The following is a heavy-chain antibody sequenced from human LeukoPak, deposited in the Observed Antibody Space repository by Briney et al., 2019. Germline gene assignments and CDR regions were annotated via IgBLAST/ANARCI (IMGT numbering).Heavy chain of an antibody. CDR3: ARDYNRRQTVGATISPLGY. J-gene: IGHJ4*02. CDR1: GYTFTSYG. V-gene: IGHV1-18*01. D-gene: IGHD1-26*01. Sequence: ASVKVSCKASGYTFTSYGISWVRQDPGQGLEWMGWISAYNGNTNYAQKLQGRVTMTTDTSTSTAYIELRSLRSDDTAVYYCARDYNRRQTVGATISPLGYWGQGTLVTVSS. CDR2: ISAYNGNT.